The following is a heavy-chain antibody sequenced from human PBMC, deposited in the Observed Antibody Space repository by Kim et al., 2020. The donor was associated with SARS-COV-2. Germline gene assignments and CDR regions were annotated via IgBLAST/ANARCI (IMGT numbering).Heavy chain of an antibody. D-gene: IGHD2-21*02. V-gene: IGHV3-11*03. CDR3: ASLVVTDGFDP. CDR2: T. Sequence: TNYAASVKGRFTTSRDNAKNSLYLQRNSLGAEDTAVYYCASLVVTDGFDPWGQGTLVTVSS. J-gene: IGHJ5*02.